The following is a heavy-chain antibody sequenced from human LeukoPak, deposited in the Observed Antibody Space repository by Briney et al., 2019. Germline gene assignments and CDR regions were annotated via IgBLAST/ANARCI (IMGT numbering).Heavy chain of an antibody. CDR3: ARHLYYDSSGYHWFDP. J-gene: IGHJ5*02. D-gene: IGHD3-22*01. CDR2: IYYSGST. Sequence: PSETLSLTCAVYGGSFSGYYWSWIRQPPGKGLEWIGYIYYSGSTNYNPSLKSRVTISVDTSKNQFSLKLSSVTAADTAVYYCARHLYYDSSGYHWFDPWGQGTLVTVSS. CDR1: GGSFSGYY. V-gene: IGHV4-59*08.